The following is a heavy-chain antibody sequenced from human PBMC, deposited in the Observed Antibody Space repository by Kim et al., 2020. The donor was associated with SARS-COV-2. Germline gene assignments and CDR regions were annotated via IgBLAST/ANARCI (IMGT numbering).Heavy chain of an antibody. J-gene: IGHJ5*02. CDR3: AGFSGFPA. CDR2: TT. Sequence: TTCWADSVTGRFTISRDNAKNSLYLQRSSLRDEDTAVYYWAGFSGFPAWGQGTLVTVSS. V-gene: IGHV3-48*02. D-gene: IGHD3-10*01.